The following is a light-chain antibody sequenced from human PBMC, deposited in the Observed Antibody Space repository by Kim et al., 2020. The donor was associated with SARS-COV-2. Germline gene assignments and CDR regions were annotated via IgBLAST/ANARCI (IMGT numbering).Light chain of an antibody. J-gene: IGKJ1*01. V-gene: IGKV3-20*01. CDR2: GAS. Sequence: SPGQRATLSCRSSQSVSSGYLAWYQTKPGQAPRLLIYGASSRATGVPDRFSGSGSGTDFILTISRLEPEDLAVYYCQQYNVSPWTFGQGTKVDIK. CDR1: QSVSSGY. CDR3: QQYNVSPWT.